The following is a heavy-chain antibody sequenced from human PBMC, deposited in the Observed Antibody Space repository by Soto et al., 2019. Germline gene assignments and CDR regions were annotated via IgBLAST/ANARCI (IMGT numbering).Heavy chain of an antibody. J-gene: IGHJ6*02. CDR2: IYHSGST. Sequence: SETLSLTCAVSGGSISSGGYSWSRIRQPPGKGLEWIGYIYHSGSTYYNPSLKSRVTISVDRSKNQFSLKLSSVTAADTAVYYCAREGVDIAYGMDVWGQGTTVTVSS. CDR3: AREGVDIAYGMDV. CDR1: GGSISSGGYS. V-gene: IGHV4-30-2*01. D-gene: IGHD2-2*03.